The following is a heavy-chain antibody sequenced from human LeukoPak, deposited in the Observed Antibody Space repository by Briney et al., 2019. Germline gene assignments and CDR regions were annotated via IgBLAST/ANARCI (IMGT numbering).Heavy chain of an antibody. J-gene: IGHJ4*02. CDR2: IYYSGSS. D-gene: IGHD3-3*01. V-gene: IGHV4-59*01. Sequence: PSEALSLTCTVSGGSIISSYYWTWIRQPPGRGLEWIGYIYYSGSSNYNPPLKSRVTISLDTSKNQFSLKLSSANAADTAVYYCAGGTIFGVVMGYWGQGTLVTVSS. CDR3: AGGTIFGVVMGY. CDR1: GGSIISSYY.